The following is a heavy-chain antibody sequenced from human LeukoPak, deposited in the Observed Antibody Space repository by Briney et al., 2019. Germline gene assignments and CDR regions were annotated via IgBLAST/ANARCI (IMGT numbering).Heavy chain of an antibody. J-gene: IGHJ4*02. CDR3: ASRDSSSWSQDY. CDR2: IYSGGST. D-gene: IGHD6-13*01. Sequence: PGGSLRLSCAASGFTVSSNYMSWVRQAPGKGLEWVSVIYSGGSTYYADSVKGRFTISRDNSKNTLYLQMNSLRAEDTAVYYCASRDSSSWSQDYWGQGTLVTVSS. V-gene: IGHV3-66*01. CDR1: GFTVSSNY.